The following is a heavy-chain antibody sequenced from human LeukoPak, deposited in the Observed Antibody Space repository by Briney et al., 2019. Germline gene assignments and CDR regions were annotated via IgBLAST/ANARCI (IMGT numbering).Heavy chain of an antibody. V-gene: IGHV4-34*01. J-gene: IGHJ3*02. CDR1: GGSFSGYY. Sequence: SETLSLTCAVYGGSFSGYYWSSIRQPPGKGLEWIGEINHSGSTNYNPSLKSRVTISVDTSKNQFSLKLSSVTAADTAVYYCARGPWVVVKGLDIWGQGTMVTVSS. CDR3: ARGPWVVVKGLDI. D-gene: IGHD2-15*01. CDR2: INHSGST.